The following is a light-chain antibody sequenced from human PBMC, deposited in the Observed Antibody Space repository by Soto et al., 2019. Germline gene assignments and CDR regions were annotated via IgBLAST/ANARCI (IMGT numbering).Light chain of an antibody. CDR2: DVS. V-gene: IGKV3-11*01. CDR1: QSVSSY. J-gene: IGKJ4*01. CDR3: QHRSSWPLT. Sequence: EIVLTQSPATLSLSPGERATLSCRASQSVSSYLAWYQQKPGQAPRLLIYDVSNRATGTPARFSGSGSGTDFTLTSSSLEPEDFAVYYCQHRSSWPLTFGGGTKVEIK.